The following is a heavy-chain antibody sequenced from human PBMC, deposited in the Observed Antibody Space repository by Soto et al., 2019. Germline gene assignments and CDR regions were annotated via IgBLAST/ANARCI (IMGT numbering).Heavy chain of an antibody. CDR3: ARSMGGYFAY. CDR1: GCSISSYY. V-gene: IGHV4-59*01. D-gene: IGHD3-16*01. CDR2: IYYSGST. J-gene: IGHJ4*02. Sequence: PSEIVSLTCTVSGCSISSYYWIWIRQPPGKGLEWIGYIYYSGSTNYNPSLKSRVTISVDTSKNQFSLKLSSVTAADTAVYYCARSMGGYFAYWGQGTLVTVSS.